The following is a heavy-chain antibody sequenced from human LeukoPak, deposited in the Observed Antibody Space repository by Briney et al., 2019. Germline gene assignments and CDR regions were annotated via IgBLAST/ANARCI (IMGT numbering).Heavy chain of an antibody. Sequence: SQTLSLTCAISGDSVSSNSAAWNWIRQSPSRGLEWLGRTYYRSMWYNDYAISVKSRITINPDTSKNRFSLQLNSVTPEDTAVYYCVRSPGIAAAAHDYWGQGTLVTVSS. V-gene: IGHV6-1*01. CDR3: VRSPGIAAAAHDY. D-gene: IGHD6-13*01. CDR2: TYYRSMWYN. CDR1: GDSVSSNSAA. J-gene: IGHJ4*02.